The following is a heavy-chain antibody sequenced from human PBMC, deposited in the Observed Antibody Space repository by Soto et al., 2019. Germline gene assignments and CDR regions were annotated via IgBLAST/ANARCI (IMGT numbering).Heavy chain of an antibody. CDR2: INPSGGST. J-gene: IGHJ5*02. D-gene: IGHD2-2*01. CDR3: VRESTPTRWFDP. V-gene: IGHV1-46*03. CDR1: GYTFTSHY. Sequence: ASVKVSCKASGYTFTSHYIHWVRQAPGQGLEWMGVINPSGGSTSYAQNFQGRVTMTRDTSTSTVYMELSSLRSEDTAVYYCVRESTPTRWFDPWGQGTLVTVSS.